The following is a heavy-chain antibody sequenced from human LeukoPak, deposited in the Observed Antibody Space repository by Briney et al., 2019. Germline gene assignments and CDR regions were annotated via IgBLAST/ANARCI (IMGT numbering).Heavy chain of an antibody. Sequence: QPGGSLRLSCAASGFTFSRYWMSWVRQAPGKGLEWVANIKQDGSEKYYVDSVKGRFTISRDNAKNSLYLQMNSLRAEDTAVYYCARGATTTRFGRFDPWGQGTLVIVSS. CDR1: GFTFSRYW. D-gene: IGHD4-17*01. V-gene: IGHV3-7*04. CDR3: ARGATTTRFGRFDP. CDR2: IKQDGSEK. J-gene: IGHJ5*02.